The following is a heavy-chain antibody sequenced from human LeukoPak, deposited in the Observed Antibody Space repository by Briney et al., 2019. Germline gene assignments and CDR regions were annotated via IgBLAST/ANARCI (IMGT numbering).Heavy chain of an antibody. CDR2: IWYDGSNE. V-gene: IGHV3-33*01. Sequence: GGSLRLSCAASGFTFSSYSMHWVRQAPGKGLEWMTVIWYDGSNEYYADSVRGRFTISRDNSKNTLYLQMNRLSPEDTAVYYCARDYCSGGSCYSFSYYYYMDVWGKGTTVTVSS. D-gene: IGHD2-15*01. J-gene: IGHJ6*03. CDR1: GFTFSSYS. CDR3: ARDYCSGGSCYSFSYYYYMDV.